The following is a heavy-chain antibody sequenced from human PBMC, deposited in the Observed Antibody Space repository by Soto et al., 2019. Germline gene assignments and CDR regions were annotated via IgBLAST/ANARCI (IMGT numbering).Heavy chain of an antibody. CDR1: GFTFSSYA. D-gene: IGHD2-2*01. CDR3: ATATVPDASRDY. V-gene: IGHV3-23*01. Sequence: VQVLQSGGGLVQPGGSLRLSCEVSGFTFSSYAMSWVRQAPGKGLEWVSVISGSGGSTNQADSVKGRFTISRDNSKNTLYLQMNSLRAEDTAVYYCATATVPDASRDYWGQGTLVTVSS. J-gene: IGHJ4*02. CDR2: ISGSGGST.